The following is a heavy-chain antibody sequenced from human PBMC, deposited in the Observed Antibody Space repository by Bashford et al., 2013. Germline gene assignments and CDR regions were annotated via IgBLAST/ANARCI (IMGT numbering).Heavy chain of an antibody. CDR1: GFTFSSYG. CDR2: ISYDGSNK. J-gene: IGHJ4*02. Sequence: GGSLRLSCAASGFTFSSYGMHWVRQAPGKGLEWVAVISYDGSNKYYADSVKGRFTISRDNSKNTLYLQMNSLRAEDTAVYYCAKDRDWYSDYWGQGTLVTVSS. D-gene: IGHD3/OR15-3a*01. V-gene: IGHV3-30*18. CDR3: AKDRDWYSDY.